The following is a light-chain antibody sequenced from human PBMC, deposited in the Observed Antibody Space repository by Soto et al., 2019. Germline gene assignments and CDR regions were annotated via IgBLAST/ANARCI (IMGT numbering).Light chain of an antibody. J-gene: IGKJ5*01. Sequence: DIQMTQSPSSLSASVGDRVTITCRASQSISRNLNWYQHKPGKDPKLLIYAASSLHNGVPPRFSGGGHGTEFTLSISSLQPEDFGTYYCQQSYPTASITFGQATRLEIK. CDR1: QSISRN. V-gene: IGKV1-39*01. CDR2: AAS. CDR3: QQSYPTASIT.